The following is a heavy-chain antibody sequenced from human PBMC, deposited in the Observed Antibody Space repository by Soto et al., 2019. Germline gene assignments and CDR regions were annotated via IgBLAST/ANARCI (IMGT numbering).Heavy chain of an antibody. CDR2: ISYDGSNK. J-gene: IGHJ4*02. Sequence: GGSLRLSCAASGFTFSSYGMPWVPQAPGKGLEWVSVISYDGSNKYYADSVKGRFTISRDNSKNTLYLQMNSLRAEVTAVYYCANVVCSGGSCSNWGQGTLVTVSS. D-gene: IGHD2-15*01. V-gene: IGHV3-30*18. CDR1: GFTFSSYG. CDR3: ANVVCSGGSCSN.